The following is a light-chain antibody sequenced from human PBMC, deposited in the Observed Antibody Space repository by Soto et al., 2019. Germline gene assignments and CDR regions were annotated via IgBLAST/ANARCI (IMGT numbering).Light chain of an antibody. CDR1: STGVGGYNY. CDR3: GSYTSTDTPFV. Sequence: QSLLAQSSSVSGSPGQSITISCTGTSTGVGGYNYVSWYQHHPGKGPKLIIYEVSNRPSGVSDRFSGSKSGNKASLIISNPEAEDESDYYCGSYTSTDTPFVFGTGTKVTV. CDR2: EVS. V-gene: IGLV2-14*01. J-gene: IGLJ1*01.